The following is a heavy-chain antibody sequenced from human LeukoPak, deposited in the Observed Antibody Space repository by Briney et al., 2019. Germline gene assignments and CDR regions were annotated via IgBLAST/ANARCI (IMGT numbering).Heavy chain of an antibody. V-gene: IGHV4-59*01. J-gene: IGHJ6*03. CDR1: GGSISSYY. CDR3: ARDRQDYYMDV. CDR2: IYYSGST. Sequence: PSETLSLTCTVSGGSISSYYWSWIRQPPGKGLEWIGYIYYSGSTNYNPSLKSRVTVSVDTSKNQFSLKLSSVTAADTAVYYCARDRQDYYMDVWGKGTTVTVSS.